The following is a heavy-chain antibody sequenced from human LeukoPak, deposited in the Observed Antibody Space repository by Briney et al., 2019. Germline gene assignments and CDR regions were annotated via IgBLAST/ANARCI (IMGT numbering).Heavy chain of an antibody. CDR1: GGSISSYY. D-gene: IGHD2-2*01. V-gene: IGHV4-59*01. CDR3: AKILTPTRSTSWGEFDY. J-gene: IGHJ4*02. CDR2: IYYSGST. Sequence: SETLSLTCTVSGGSISSYYWSWIRQPPGKGLEWIGYIYYSGSTNYNPSLKSRVTISVDTSKNQFSLKLSSVTAADTAVYYCAKILTPTRSTSWGEFDYWGQGTLVTVSS.